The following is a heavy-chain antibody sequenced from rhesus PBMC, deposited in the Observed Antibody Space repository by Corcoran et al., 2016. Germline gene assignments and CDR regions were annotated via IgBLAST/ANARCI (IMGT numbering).Heavy chain of an antibody. V-gene: IGHV4-65*01. CDR1: GGSVNGYNW. CDR3: ARGSTVDS. J-gene: IGHJ4*01. CDR2: VSGSGRIT. Sequence: QVQLQESGPGLVKPSETLSLTCAVSGGSVNGYNWWSWIRQAPGKGLEWIGYVSGSGRITAYNPPLKGLVTISTDPSKNQFSLKLRSVTAADTAVYYCARGSTVDSWGQGVLVTVSS.